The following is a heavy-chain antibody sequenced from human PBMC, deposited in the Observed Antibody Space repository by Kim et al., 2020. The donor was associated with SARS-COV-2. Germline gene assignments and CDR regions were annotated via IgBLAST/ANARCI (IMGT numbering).Heavy chain of an antibody. CDR3: ARDRVVPTQYYYYYYGMDV. J-gene: IGHJ6*02. CDR2: INPSGGST. Sequence: ASVKVSCKASGYTFTSYYMHWVRQAPGQGLEWMGIINPSGGSTSYAQKFQRRVTMTRDTSTSTVYMELSSLRSEDTAVYYCARDRVVPTQYYYYYYGMDVWGQGTTVTVSS. V-gene: IGHV1-46*01. CDR1: GYTFTSYY. D-gene: IGHD2-15*01.